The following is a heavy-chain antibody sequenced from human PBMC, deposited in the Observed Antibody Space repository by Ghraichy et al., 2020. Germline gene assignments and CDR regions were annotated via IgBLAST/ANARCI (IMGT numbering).Heavy chain of an antibody. CDR2: IYHSGST. D-gene: IGHD1-26*01. CDR1: GGSISSSNW. J-gene: IGHJ3*02. CDR3: ARVEATGAYAFDI. V-gene: IGHV4-4*02. Sequence: SETLSLTCAVSGGSISSSNWWSWVRQPPGKGLEWIGEIYHSGSTNYNPSLKSRVTISVDKSKNQFSLKLSSVTAADTAVYYCARVEATGAYAFDIWGQGTMVTVSS.